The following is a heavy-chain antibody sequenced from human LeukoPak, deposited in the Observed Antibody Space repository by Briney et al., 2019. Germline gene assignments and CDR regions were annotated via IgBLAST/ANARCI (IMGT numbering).Heavy chain of an antibody. CDR3: ARIRAMRVTMMAEYYFDY. V-gene: IGHV1-18*01. CDR1: GGTFSSYA. CDR2: ISAYNGNT. Sequence: ASVKVSCKASGGTFSSYAISWVRQAPGQGLEWMGWISAYNGNTNYAQKLQGRVTMTTDTSTSTAYMELRSLRSDDTAVYYCARIRAMRVTMMAEYYFDYWGQGTLVTVSS. J-gene: IGHJ4*02. D-gene: IGHD3-22*01.